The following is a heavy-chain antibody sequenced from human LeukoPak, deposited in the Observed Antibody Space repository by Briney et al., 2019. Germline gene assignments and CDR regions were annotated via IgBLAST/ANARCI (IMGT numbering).Heavy chain of an antibody. V-gene: IGHV3-64*01. D-gene: IGHD2-2*01. Sequence: PGGSLRLSCAASGFTLSSYAMHWVRQAPGKGLEYVSAISSNGGSTYYANSVKGRFTISRDNSKNTLYLQMGSLRAEDMAVYYCARAGYCSSTSCFYAFDIWGQGTMVTVSS. CDR1: GFTLSSYA. J-gene: IGHJ3*02. CDR2: ISSNGGST. CDR3: ARAGYCSSTSCFYAFDI.